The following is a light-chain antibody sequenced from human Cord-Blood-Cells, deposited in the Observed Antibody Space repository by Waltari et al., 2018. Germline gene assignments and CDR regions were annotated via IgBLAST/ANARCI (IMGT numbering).Light chain of an antibody. V-gene: IGLV1-36*01. J-gene: IGLJ3*02. Sequence: QSVLTQPPSVSEAPRQRVTISCSGSSSNIGNNAVNWYQQLPGKAPKLLIYLSDLLPSGVSDRFSGSKSGTSASLSISGLQSEDEADYYCAAWDDSLNGWVFGGGTKLTVL. CDR1: SSNIGNNA. CDR3: AAWDDSLNGWV. CDR2: LSD.